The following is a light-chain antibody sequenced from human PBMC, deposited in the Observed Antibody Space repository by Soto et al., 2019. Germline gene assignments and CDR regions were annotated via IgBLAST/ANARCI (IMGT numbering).Light chain of an antibody. V-gene: IGKV3-20*01. CDR3: QQYGSLPRT. CDR2: GAS. Sequence: EIVLTQSPGTLSLSPGERATLSCRASQSVSSSYLAWYQQKPGQAPRLLIYGASSRATGIPDRFSGSGSGTDFTLTISRLGPEDFAVYYCQQYGSLPRTFGQGTEVEIK. J-gene: IGKJ1*01. CDR1: QSVSSSY.